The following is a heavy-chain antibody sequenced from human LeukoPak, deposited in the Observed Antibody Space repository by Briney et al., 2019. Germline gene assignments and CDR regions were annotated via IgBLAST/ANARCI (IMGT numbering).Heavy chain of an antibody. CDR2: SSAYT. CDR3: TRDLGVDTTMIFFDY. J-gene: IGHJ4*02. V-gene: IGHV1-18*01. CDR1: GYTFTSFG. D-gene: IGHD5-18*01. Sequence: GASVKVSCKASGYTFTSFGISWLGQAPGQGLEWMGWSSAYTNYAQKFQGRVTMTTDTSTSTAYMEVRSLRSDDTAVYYCTRDLGVDTTMIFFDYWGQGSLVTVSS.